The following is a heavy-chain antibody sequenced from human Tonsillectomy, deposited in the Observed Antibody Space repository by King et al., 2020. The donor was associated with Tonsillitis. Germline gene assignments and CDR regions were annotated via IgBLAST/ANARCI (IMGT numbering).Heavy chain of an antibody. J-gene: IGHJ4*02. V-gene: IGHV3-74*01. CDR1: GFTFSSYW. D-gene: IGHD6-13*01. CDR3: ARDNCGRSSSSYSGVLQY. Sequence: VQLVESGGGLVQPGGSLRLACGGSGFTFSSYWMHWVRQAPGKGLVWVSRINSDGSSTSYADSVKGRFTISRDNAKNTLYLQMNSLRAEDTAIYYCARDNCGRSSSSYSGVLQYWGQGALVTVSS. CDR2: INSDGSST.